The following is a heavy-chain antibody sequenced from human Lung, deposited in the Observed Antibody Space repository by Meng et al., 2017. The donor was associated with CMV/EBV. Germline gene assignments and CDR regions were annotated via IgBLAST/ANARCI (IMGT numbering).Heavy chain of an antibody. J-gene: IGHJ6*02. CDR2: INSDGSST. CDR3: ARDKVRYYDFWSGYGGMDV. V-gene: IGHV3-74*01. Sequence: GGSXRLXCAASGFXFSSYWMHWVRQAPGKGLVWVPRINSDGSSTSYADSVKGRFTISRDNAKNTLYLQMNSLRAEDTAVYYCARDKVRYYDFWSGYGGMDVXGQGXTVTVSS. CDR1: GFXFSSYW. D-gene: IGHD3-3*01.